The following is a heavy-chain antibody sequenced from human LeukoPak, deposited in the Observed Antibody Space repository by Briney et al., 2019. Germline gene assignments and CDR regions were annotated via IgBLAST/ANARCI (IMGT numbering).Heavy chain of an antibody. Sequence: SVKVSCKASGGTFSSYAISWVRQAPGQGLEWMGGIIPIFGTANYAQKFQGRVTITADKSTSTAYMELSSLRSEDTAVYYCARARITMIVVYDAFDIWGQGTMVTVSS. CDR1: GGTFSSYA. V-gene: IGHV1-69*06. D-gene: IGHD3-22*01. CDR3: ARARITMIVVYDAFDI. CDR2: IIPIFGTA. J-gene: IGHJ3*02.